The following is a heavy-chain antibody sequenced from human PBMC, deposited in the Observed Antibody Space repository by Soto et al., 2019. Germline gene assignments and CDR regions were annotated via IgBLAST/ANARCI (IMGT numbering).Heavy chain of an antibody. CDR3: ARDGAPYSSSWYPDY. D-gene: IGHD6-13*01. V-gene: IGHV3-33*01. J-gene: IGHJ4*02. CDR1: GFTFSSYG. Sequence: QVQLVESGGGVVQPGRSLRLSCAASGFTFSSYGMHWVRQAPGKGLEWVAVIWYDGSNKYYADSVKGRFTISRDNSKNTLYLQMGSLRAEDTAVYYCARDGAPYSSSWYPDYWGQGTLVTVSS. CDR2: IWYDGSNK.